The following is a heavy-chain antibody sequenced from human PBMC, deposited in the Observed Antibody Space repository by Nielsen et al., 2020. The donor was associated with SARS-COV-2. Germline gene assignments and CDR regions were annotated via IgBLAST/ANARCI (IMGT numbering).Heavy chain of an antibody. CDR2: IYYSGST. V-gene: IGHV4-61*01. J-gene: IGHJ3*02. D-gene: IGHD3-16*02. CDR3: ARSHMLPDSVTYYDYVWGSYRSDAFDI. Sequence: SETLSLTCTVSGGSISSSSYYWSWIRQPPGKGLEWIGYIYYSGSTNYNPSLKSRVTISVDTSKNQFSLKLSSVTAADTAVYYCARSHMLPDSVTYYDYVWGSYRSDAFDIWGQGTMVTVSS. CDR1: GGSISSSSYY.